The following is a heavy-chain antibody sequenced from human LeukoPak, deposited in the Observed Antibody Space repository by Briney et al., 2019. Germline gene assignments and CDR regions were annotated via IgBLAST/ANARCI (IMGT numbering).Heavy chain of an antibody. CDR1: GFTFNNYA. Sequence: GGSLRLSCAASGFTFNNYAMSWVRQAPGKGLEWVSAISGSGGSTYYADSVKGRFTISRDNAKNSLCLQMSNLRAEDTAVYFCARGGGLDVWGQGATVTVSS. J-gene: IGHJ6*02. D-gene: IGHD3-16*01. V-gene: IGHV3-23*01. CDR2: ISGSGGST. CDR3: ARGGGLDV.